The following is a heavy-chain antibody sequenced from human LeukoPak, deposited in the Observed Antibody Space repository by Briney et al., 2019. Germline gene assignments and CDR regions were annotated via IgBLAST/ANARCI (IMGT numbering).Heavy chain of an antibody. J-gene: IGHJ4*02. V-gene: IGHV3-53*01. D-gene: IGHD3-22*01. CDR1: GFTVSYEY. CDR3: AKIVVITGTDYFDY. CDR2: IYKDGST. Sequence: GGSLRLSCAVSGFTVSYEYMTWVRQAPGKGLEWLSVIYKDGSTYYADSVKGRFTISRDNSKNTVYLQMNSLRVEDTAVYYCAKIVVITGTDYFDYWGQGTLVTVSS.